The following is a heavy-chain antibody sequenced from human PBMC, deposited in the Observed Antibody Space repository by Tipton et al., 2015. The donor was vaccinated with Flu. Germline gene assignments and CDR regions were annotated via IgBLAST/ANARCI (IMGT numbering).Heavy chain of an antibody. CDR2: IYYSGRS. V-gene: IGHV4-61*08. CDR1: GGSVNTGDYY. D-gene: IGHD2-15*01. CDR3: GRNREAIGNLDS. Sequence: TLSLTCTVSGGSVNTGDYYWSWIRQSPGKGLEWIGFIYYSGRSKYNPSLESRVTILVGTTKNQFSLKLTSVTAADTAIYYCGRNREAIGNLDSWGQGTLVTVSS. J-gene: IGHJ4*02.